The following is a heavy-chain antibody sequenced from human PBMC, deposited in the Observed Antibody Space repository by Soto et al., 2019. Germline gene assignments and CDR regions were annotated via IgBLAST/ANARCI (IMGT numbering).Heavy chain of an antibody. Sequence: QVQLVESGGGVVQPGKSLRLSCAASGFTFSTYGMHWVCRAPGKGLEWVAVIWYDGSNKYHGDSLKGRFTISRDNSKNTLYLQINNLRAEDTAVYYCGRDGALGDTAVVDSWGQGTLVTVSS. CDR1: GFTFSTYG. V-gene: IGHV3-33*01. D-gene: IGHD5-18*01. CDR2: IWYDGSNK. J-gene: IGHJ4*02. CDR3: GRDGALGDTAVVDS.